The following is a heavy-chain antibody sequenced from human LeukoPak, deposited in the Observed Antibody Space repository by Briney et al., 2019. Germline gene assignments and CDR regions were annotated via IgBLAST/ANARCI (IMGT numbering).Heavy chain of an antibody. Sequence: PSETLSLTCTVSGGSISSYYWSWIRQPPGKGLEWIGYIYYSGSTNYNPSLKSRVTISVDTSKNQFPLKLSSVTAADTAVYYCARHGGSSGWYGERAFDIWGQGTMVTVSS. V-gene: IGHV4-59*08. CDR1: GGSISSYY. D-gene: IGHD6-19*01. CDR3: ARHGGSSGWYGERAFDI. J-gene: IGHJ3*02. CDR2: IYYSGST.